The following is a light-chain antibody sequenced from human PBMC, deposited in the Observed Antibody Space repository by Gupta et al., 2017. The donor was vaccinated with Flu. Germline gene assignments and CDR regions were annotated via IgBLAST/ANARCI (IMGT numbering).Light chain of an antibody. CDR1: QSVLYSSNNKNY. Sequence: DIVMTQSPDSLAVSLGERATINCKSSQSVLYSSNNKNYLAWYQQKPGQPPKLLISWASNRESGVPDRFSGSGSGADFTLTITSLQAEDVAVYYCQHADSTPWTFGQGTKVEIK. J-gene: IGKJ1*01. V-gene: IGKV4-1*01. CDR3: QHADSTPWT. CDR2: WAS.